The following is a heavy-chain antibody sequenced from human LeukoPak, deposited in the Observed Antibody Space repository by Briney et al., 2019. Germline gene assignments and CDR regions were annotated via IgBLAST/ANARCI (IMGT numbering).Heavy chain of an antibody. CDR3: ARGGRNYLDY. Sequence: GASVKVSCETSGYTFTDYTLTWVRQAPGQGPEWMGWISPYTGDTKYAESLQDRFTMTTDTSTNTAYLDLRGLTSDDTAIYYCARGGRNYLDYWGQGTLVTVSS. CDR2: ISPYTGDT. J-gene: IGHJ4*01. CDR1: GYTFTDYT. V-gene: IGHV1-18*01. D-gene: IGHD3-16*01.